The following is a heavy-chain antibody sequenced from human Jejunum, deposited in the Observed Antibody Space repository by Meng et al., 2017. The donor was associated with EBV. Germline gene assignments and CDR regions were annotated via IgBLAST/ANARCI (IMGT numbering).Heavy chain of an antibody. CDR3: VGEIVAPYSFDQ. CDR1: GYTFIDYH. D-gene: IGHD5-12*01. CDR2: LNPNNGAT. Sequence: QVKLVQSGDGVKKPRASVKLTCKTSGYTFIDYHVHWVRQAPGQGLEWMGILNPNNGATSYAQRIRGRVTMTRDTSTSTVYMELSSLRSEDTALYYCVGEIVAPYSFDQWGQGTLVTVSS. V-gene: IGHV1-46*01. J-gene: IGHJ4*02.